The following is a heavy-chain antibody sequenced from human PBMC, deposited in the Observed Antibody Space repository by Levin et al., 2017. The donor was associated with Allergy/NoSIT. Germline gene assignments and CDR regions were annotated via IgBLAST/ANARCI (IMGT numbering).Heavy chain of an antibody. Sequence: HGESLKISCKGSGYSFTSYWIGWVRQMPGKGLEWMGIIYPGDSDTRYSPSFQGQVTISADKSISTAYLQWSSLKASDTAMYYCARRGATVVTPVFPYDAFDIWGQGTMVTVSS. CDR3: ARRGATVVTPVFPYDAFDI. CDR2: IYPGDSDT. CDR1: GYSFTSYW. D-gene: IGHD4-23*01. J-gene: IGHJ3*02. V-gene: IGHV5-51*01.